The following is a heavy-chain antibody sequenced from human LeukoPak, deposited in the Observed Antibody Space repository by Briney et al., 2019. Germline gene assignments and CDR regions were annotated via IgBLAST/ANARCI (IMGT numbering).Heavy chain of an antibody. V-gene: IGHV5-51*01. CDR3: ARQDIVLKVCDHGMDV. Sequence: SPSFQGQVTISADKSISTAYLQWSSLKASDTAMYYCARQDIVLKVCDHGMDVWGQGTTVTVSS. J-gene: IGHJ6*02. D-gene: IGHD2-8*01.